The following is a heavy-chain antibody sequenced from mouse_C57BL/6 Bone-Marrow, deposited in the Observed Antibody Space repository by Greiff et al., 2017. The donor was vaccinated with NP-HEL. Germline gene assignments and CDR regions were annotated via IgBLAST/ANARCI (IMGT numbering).Heavy chain of an antibody. J-gene: IGHJ1*03. V-gene: IGHV1-5*01. D-gene: IGHD2-2*01. CDR1: GYTFTSYW. CDR3: TREGLWFYWYFDV. CDR2: IYPGNSDT. Sequence: VQLQQSGTVLARPGASVKMSCKTSGYTFTSYWMHWVKQRPGQGLEWIGAIYPGNSDTSYNQKFKGKAKLTAVTSASTAYMELSSLTNEDSAVYYWTREGLWFYWYFDVWGTGTTVTVSS.